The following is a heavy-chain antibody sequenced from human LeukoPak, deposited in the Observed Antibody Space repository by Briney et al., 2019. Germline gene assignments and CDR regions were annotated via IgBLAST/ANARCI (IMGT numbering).Heavy chain of an antibody. CDR2: TSSGGSTI. Sequence: GGSLRLSCAASGFTFSSYEMNWVRQAPGKGLEWVSYTSSGGSTIYYADSVKGRFTISRDNAKNSLYLQMKSLRAEDTAVYYCARDELRTGAFDIWGQGTMVTVSS. D-gene: IGHD1-7*01. CDR1: GFTFSSYE. J-gene: IGHJ3*02. V-gene: IGHV3-48*03. CDR3: ARDELRTGAFDI.